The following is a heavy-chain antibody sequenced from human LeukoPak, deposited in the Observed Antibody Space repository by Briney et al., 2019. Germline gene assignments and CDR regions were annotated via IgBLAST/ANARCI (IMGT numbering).Heavy chain of an antibody. V-gene: IGHV4-59*01. J-gene: IGHJ3*01. CDR3: ARALPGSQMDV. D-gene: IGHD3-10*01. CDR2: IYYSGST. CDR1: GGSISSYY. Sequence: SETLSLTCTVSGGSISSYYWSWIRQPPGKGLEWIGYIYYSGSTNYNPSLKSRVTISVDTSKNQFSLKLSSVTAADTAVYYCARALPGSQMDVWGQGTMVTVSS.